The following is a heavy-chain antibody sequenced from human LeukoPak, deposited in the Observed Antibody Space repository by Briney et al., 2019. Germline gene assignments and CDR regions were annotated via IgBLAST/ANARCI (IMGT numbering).Heavy chain of an antibody. CDR1: GYTFTGYY. D-gene: IGHD6-13*01. CDR2: INPNSGGT. CDR3: ARDQQLVLAFDI. V-gene: IGHV1-2*02. J-gene: IGHJ3*02. Sequence: ASVKVSCKASGYTFTGYYMHWVRQAPGQGLEWMGWINPNSGGTNYAQKFQGRVTMNRDTSISTAYMELSRLRSDDTAVYYCARDQQLVLAFDIWGQGTMVTVSS.